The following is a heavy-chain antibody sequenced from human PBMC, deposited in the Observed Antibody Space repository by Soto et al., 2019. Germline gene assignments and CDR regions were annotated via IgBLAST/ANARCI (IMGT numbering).Heavy chain of an antibody. CDR2: ISAYNGNT. Sequence: QVPLVQSGAEVKKPGASVKVSCKASGYTFTSYGISWVRQAPGQGLEWMGWISAYNGNTNYAQKLQGRVTMTTDTSTSTAYMELRSLSYDDTPVYACARDRDTVTLGQFDYWGQGTLVTVSS. CDR1: GYTFTSYG. V-gene: IGHV1-18*01. J-gene: IGHJ4*02. D-gene: IGHD4-4*01. CDR3: ARDRDTVTLGQFDY.